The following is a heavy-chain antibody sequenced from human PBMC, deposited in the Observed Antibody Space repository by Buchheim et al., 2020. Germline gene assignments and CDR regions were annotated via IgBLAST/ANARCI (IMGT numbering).Heavy chain of an antibody. CDR2: ISGSGGST. D-gene: IGHD2-2*01. Sequence: EVQLLESGGGLVQPGGSLRLSCAASGFTFSSYAMSWVRQAPGKGLEWVSAISGSGGSTYYADSVKGRFTISRDNSNNTLYLQMNSLRAEDTAVYYCAKEQEGYCSSTSCRPLDYWGQGTL. J-gene: IGHJ4*02. V-gene: IGHV3-23*01. CDR3: AKEQEGYCSSTSCRPLDY. CDR1: GFTFSSYA.